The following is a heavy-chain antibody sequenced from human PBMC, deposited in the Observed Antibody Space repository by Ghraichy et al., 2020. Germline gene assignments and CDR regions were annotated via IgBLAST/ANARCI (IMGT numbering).Heavy chain of an antibody. CDR1: GYTFTGYY. D-gene: IGHD3-9*01. J-gene: IGHJ6*02. V-gene: IGHV1-2*04. Sequence: SVKVSCKASGYTFTGYYMHWVRQAPGQGLEWMGWINPNSGGTNYAQKFQGWVTMTRDTSISTAYMELSRLRSDDTAVYYCARVDTVAYYGMDVWGQGTTVTVSS. CDR3: ARVDTVAYYGMDV. CDR2: INPNSGGT.